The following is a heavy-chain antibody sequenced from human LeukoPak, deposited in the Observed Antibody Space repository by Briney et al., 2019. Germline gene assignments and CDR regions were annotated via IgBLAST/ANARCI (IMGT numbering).Heavy chain of an antibody. CDR3: ARRGRVRRAAAGKGVYWFDP. Sequence: PSETLSLTCTVSGGSISSGSYYWSWIRQPAGKGLEWIGRIYTSGSTNYNPSLKSRVTISVDTSKNQFSLKLSSVTAADTAVYYCARRGRVRRAAAGKGVYWFDPWGQGTLVTVSS. CDR1: GGSISSGSYY. J-gene: IGHJ5*02. D-gene: IGHD6-13*01. V-gene: IGHV4-61*02. CDR2: IYTSGST.